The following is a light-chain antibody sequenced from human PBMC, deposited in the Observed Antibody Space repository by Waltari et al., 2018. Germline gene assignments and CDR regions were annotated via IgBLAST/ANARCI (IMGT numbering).Light chain of an antibody. J-gene: IGKJ4*01. CDR2: GAS. Sequence: EIVMTQSPATLSASTGERATLSCRASQSVTSSYLAWYQQKPGQAPRLLIYGASTRATGIPARFSGSGSGTEFTLTISSLQSEDLAVYYCQQYSSWPLTFGGGTKVEIK. CDR1: QSVTSSY. V-gene: IGKV3-15*01. CDR3: QQYSSWPLT.